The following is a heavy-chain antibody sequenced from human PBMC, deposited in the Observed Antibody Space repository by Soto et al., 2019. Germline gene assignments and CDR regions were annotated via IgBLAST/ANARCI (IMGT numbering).Heavy chain of an antibody. CDR1: GGSMRGYY. V-gene: IGHV4-59*01. CDR3: ARSIAVPSSHIDH. D-gene: IGHD6-6*01. CDR2: VYYTGST. Sequence: SETLSLTCRVSGGSMRGYYWSWIRQAPGKGLEWVGYVYYTGSTNYTHSLPSRVTTSVDTSNKQFSLSLRLVTAADTAVYFCARSIAVPSSHIDHWGQGIRVTVSS. J-gene: IGHJ4*02.